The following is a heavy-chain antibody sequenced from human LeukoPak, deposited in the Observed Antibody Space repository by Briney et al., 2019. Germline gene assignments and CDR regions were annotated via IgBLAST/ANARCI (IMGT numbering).Heavy chain of an antibody. J-gene: IGHJ4*02. Sequence: GGSLRLSCAASGFTFDDYAMHWVPQAPGKGLEWVSLISGDGGSTYYADSVKGRFTISRDNSKNSLYLQMNSLRTEDTALYYCAKDTAFNYYGSGSYWDYWGQGTLVTVSS. D-gene: IGHD3-10*01. V-gene: IGHV3-43*02. CDR1: GFTFDDYA. CDR3: AKDTAFNYYGSGSYWDY. CDR2: ISGDGGST.